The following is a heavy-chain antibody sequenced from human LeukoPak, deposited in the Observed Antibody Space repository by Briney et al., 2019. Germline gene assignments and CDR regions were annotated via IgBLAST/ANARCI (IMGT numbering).Heavy chain of an antibody. CDR1: GFTFSSYS. V-gene: IGHV3-48*01. CDR3: ARKAGEFDY. J-gene: IGHJ4*02. CDR2: ISSSSSTI. Sequence: GGSLRLSCAASGFTFSSYSMNWVRQPPGKGLEWVSYISSSSSTIYYADSVKGRFTISRDNAKNSLYLQMNSLRAEDTAVYYCARKAGEFDYWGQGTLVTVSS. D-gene: IGHD3-10*01.